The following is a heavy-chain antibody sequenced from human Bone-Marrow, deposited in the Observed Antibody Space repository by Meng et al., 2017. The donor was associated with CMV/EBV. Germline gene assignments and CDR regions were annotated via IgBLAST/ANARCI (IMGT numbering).Heavy chain of an antibody. D-gene: IGHD3-3*01. CDR2: ISGSGGST. Sequence: GESLKISCVASGFTFSSYAMSWVRQAPGKGLEWVSAISGSGGSTYYADSVKGRFTISRDNSKNTLYLQMNSLRAEDTAVYYCANNFWSGYYDYWGQGTLVTVSS. CDR3: ANNFWSGYYDY. CDR1: GFTFSSYA. V-gene: IGHV3-23*01. J-gene: IGHJ4*02.